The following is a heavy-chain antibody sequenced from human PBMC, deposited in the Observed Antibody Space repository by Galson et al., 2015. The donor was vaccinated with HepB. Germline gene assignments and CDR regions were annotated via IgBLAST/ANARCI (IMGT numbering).Heavy chain of an antibody. Sequence: SLRLSCAGSGFPFSNFWMSWVRQAPGKGLEWVGRIKSKSDGETTAYAAPVGGRFAISRDDSKNMVYLEMNSLRTEGTAVYYCTARFWGQGTLVTVSS. J-gene: IGHJ4*02. CDR2: IKSKSDGETT. V-gene: IGHV3-15*01. CDR3: TARF. CDR1: GFPFSNFW.